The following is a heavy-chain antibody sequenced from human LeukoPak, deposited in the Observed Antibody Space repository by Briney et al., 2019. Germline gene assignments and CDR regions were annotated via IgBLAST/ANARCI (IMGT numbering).Heavy chain of an antibody. J-gene: IGHJ6*02. CDR1: GFSFSDFW. CDR3: AKDRNIILTGHGLDV. CDR2: IGGLGEST. D-gene: IGHD3-9*01. V-gene: IGHV3-23*01. Sequence: GGSLRLSCAASGFSFSDFWMSWVRQAPGKGLEWVSTIGGLGESTDYADSVRGRFTISRDNSKNTLYLQMNNLRAEDTAVYYCAKDRNIILTGHGLDVWGQGTTVTVSS.